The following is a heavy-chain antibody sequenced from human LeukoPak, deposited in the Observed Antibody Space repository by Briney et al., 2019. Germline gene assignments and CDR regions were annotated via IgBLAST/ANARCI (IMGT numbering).Heavy chain of an antibody. Sequence: PSETLSLTCTVSGGSISSYYWSWIRQPPGKGLEWIGYICYSGSTNYNPSLKSRVTISVDTSKNQFSLKLRSLTAADTAVYYCARHVGYGNNWFDPWGQGTLVTVSS. CDR3: ARHVGYGNNWFDP. CDR1: GGSISSYY. J-gene: IGHJ5*02. D-gene: IGHD5-18*01. V-gene: IGHV4-59*08. CDR2: ICYSGST.